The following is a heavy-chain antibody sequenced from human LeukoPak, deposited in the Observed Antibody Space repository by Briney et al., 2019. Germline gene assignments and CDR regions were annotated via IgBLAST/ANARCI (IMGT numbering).Heavy chain of an antibody. J-gene: IGHJ4*02. CDR3: ARDASGSYPLYFDY. Sequence: GGSLRLSCAASGFTFSSYEMNWVRQAPGKGLEWVSYISSSGSTIYYADSVKGRFTISRDNAKNSLYLQMNSLRAEDTAVYYCARDASGSYPLYFDYWGQGTLVTVSS. CDR1: GFTFSSYE. D-gene: IGHD3-10*01. CDR2: ISSSGSTI. V-gene: IGHV3-48*03.